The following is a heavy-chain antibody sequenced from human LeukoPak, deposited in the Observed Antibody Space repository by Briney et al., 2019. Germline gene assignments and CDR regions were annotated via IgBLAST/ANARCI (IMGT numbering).Heavy chain of an antibody. J-gene: IGHJ5*02. CDR3: AATPGYCTSCYAGGWFDP. Sequence: SETLPLTCTVSGGSISSGSYYWSWIRQPAGKGLEWIGRIYTSGSTNYNPSLKSRVTISVDTSKNQFSLKLSSVTAADTAVYYCAATPGYCTSCYAGGWFDPWGQGTLVTVSS. D-gene: IGHD2-2*01. CDR2: IYTSGST. CDR1: GGSISSGSYY. V-gene: IGHV4-61*02.